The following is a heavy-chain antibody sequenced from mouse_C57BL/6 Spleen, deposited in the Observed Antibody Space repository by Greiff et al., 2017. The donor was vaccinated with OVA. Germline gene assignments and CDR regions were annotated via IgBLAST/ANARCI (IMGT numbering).Heavy chain of an antibody. CDR2: IRLKSDNYAT. CDR1: GFTFSNYW. CDR3: TGGVPPFAY. D-gene: IGHD2-14*01. V-gene: IGHV6-3*01. J-gene: IGHJ3*01. Sequence: EVQVVESGGGLVQPGGSMKLSCVASGFTFSNYWMNWVRQSPEKGLEWVAQIRLKSDNYATHYAESVKGRFTISRDDSKSSVYLQMNNLRAEDTGIYYGTGGVPPFAYWGQGTLVTVSA.